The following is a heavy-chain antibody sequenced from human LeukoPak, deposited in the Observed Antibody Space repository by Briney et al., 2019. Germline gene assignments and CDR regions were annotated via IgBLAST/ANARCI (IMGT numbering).Heavy chain of an antibody. J-gene: IGHJ6*02. CDR2: ISGSGGST. Sequence: GGSLRLSCAASGFTFSSYAMSWVRQAPGKGLEWVSAISGSGGSTYYADSVKGRFTISRDNSKNTLYLQMNSLRAEDTAVYYCARASLDIVVVPAAILAPYYYYYGMDVWGQGTTVTVSS. D-gene: IGHD2-2*02. CDR3: ARASLDIVVVPAAILAPYYYYYGMDV. V-gene: IGHV3-23*01. CDR1: GFTFSSYA.